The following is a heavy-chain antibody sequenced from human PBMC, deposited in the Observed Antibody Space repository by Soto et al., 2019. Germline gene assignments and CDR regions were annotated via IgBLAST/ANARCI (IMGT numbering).Heavy chain of an antibody. CDR3: ARGITFGGVIPYYYGMDV. D-gene: IGHD3-16*02. CDR2: ISAYNGNT. V-gene: IGHV1-18*04. J-gene: IGHJ6*02. Sequence: ASVKVSCKASGYTFTSYGISWVRQAPGQGLEWMGWISAYNGNTNYAQKLQGRVTMTTDTSTSTAYMELRSLRSDDTAVYYCARGITFGGVIPYYYGMDVWGQGTTVTSP. CDR1: GYTFTSYG.